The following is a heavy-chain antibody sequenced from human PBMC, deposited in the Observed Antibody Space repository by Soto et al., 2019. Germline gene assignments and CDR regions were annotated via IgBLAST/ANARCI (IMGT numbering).Heavy chain of an antibody. CDR3: TTNALTGDKDAFDI. CDR2: IKSKTDGGTT. J-gene: IGHJ3*02. V-gene: IGHV3-15*01. D-gene: IGHD7-27*01. CDR1: GFTFSNAW. Sequence: GGSLRLSCAASGFTFSNAWMSWVRQAPGKGLEWVGRIKSKTDGGTTDYAAPVKGRFTISRDDSKNTLYLQMNSLKTEDTAVYFCTTNALTGDKDAFDIWGQGTMVTVSS.